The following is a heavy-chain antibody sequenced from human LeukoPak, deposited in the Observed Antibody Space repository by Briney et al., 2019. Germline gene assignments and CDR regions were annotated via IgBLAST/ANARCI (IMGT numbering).Heavy chain of an antibody. CDR2: IYYSGST. Sequence: PSETLSLTCTVSGGSISSYYWSWIRQPPGKGLEWIGYIYYSGSTNYNPSLKSRVTISVDRSKNQFSLKLSSVTAADTAVYYCAREVKQNYYDSSGYLDYWGQGTLVTVSS. J-gene: IGHJ4*02. V-gene: IGHV4-59*12. D-gene: IGHD3-22*01. CDR3: AREVKQNYYDSSGYLDY. CDR1: GGSISSYY.